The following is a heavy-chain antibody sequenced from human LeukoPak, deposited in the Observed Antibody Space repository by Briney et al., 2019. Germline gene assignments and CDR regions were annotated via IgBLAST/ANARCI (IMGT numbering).Heavy chain of an antibody. CDR3: ARVNADYDFWSGYHYYFDY. CDR2: IYHSGST. CDR1: GGSISSGGYS. J-gene: IGHJ4*02. Sequence: PSETLSLTCAVSGGSISSGGYSWRWIRQPPGKGLEWIGYIYHSGSTYYNPSLKSRVTISVDRSKNQFSLKLSSVTAADTAVYYCARVNADYDFWSGYHYYFDYWGQGTLVTVSS. V-gene: IGHV4-30-2*01. D-gene: IGHD3-3*01.